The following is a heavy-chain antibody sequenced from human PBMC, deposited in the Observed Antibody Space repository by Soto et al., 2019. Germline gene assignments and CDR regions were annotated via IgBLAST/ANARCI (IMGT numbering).Heavy chain of an antibody. D-gene: IGHD3-3*01. CDR3: ARGQRFSDWFDP. CDR2: IYGSGST. CDR1: GRAIGSHY. J-gene: IGHJ5*02. V-gene: IGHV4-4*07. Sequence: SETLSPTXTISGRAIGSHYWTWIRQPAGKGLEWIGRIYGSGSTKYNPSLQSRVTMSLDTSKNQFSLRLESVTAADTIVYYCARGQRFSDWFDPWGQGTLVTVSS.